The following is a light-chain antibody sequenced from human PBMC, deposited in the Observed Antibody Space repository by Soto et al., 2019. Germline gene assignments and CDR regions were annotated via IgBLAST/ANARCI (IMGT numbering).Light chain of an antibody. V-gene: IGKV1-39*01. Sequence: DIQMTQSPSSLSASVGDRVTITCRASQNIGYYLNWYQQISGKAPKLLIYGASNLQSGVPSRFGGSGSGTDFSLTISSLQPEDFATYYCQQSYNTPRTFGQGTKLEIK. CDR1: QNIGYY. CDR2: GAS. CDR3: QQSYNTPRT. J-gene: IGKJ2*01.